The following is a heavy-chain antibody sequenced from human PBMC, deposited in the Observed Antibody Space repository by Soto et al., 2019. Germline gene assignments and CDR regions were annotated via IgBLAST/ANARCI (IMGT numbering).Heavy chain of an antibody. J-gene: IGHJ4*02. D-gene: IGHD1-1*01. Sequence: QVHLVQSGAEVKKPGASVKVSCKGSGYAFTTYGITWVRQAPGQGLEWMGWISAHNGNTNYAQKLQGRVTVTRDTSTSTSYMELRSLRSDDTAVYYCARGRYGDYWGQGALVTVSS. V-gene: IGHV1-18*01. CDR2: ISAHNGNT. CDR3: ARGRYGDY. CDR1: GYAFTTYG.